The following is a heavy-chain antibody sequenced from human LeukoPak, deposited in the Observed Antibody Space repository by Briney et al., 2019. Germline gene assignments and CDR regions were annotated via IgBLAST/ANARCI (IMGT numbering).Heavy chain of an antibody. V-gene: IGHV1-69*13. D-gene: IGHD6-13*01. CDR2: IIPIFGTA. Sequence: SVKVSCKASGGTFSGYAISWVRQAPGQGLEWMGGIIPIFGTANYAQKFQGRVTITADESTSTAYMELSSLRSEDTAVYYCARDRHLLAAAEAYYYYYGMDVWGQGTTVTVSS. CDR1: GGTFSGYA. CDR3: ARDRHLLAAAEAYYYYYGMDV. J-gene: IGHJ6*02.